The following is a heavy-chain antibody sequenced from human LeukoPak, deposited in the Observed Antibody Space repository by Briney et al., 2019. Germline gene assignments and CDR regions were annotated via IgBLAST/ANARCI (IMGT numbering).Heavy chain of an antibody. J-gene: IGHJ6*03. Sequence: GGSLRLSCVASGFTFSSYWMHWVRQAPGKGLEWVANIDQDGSDKNYVGSVKGRFTISRDDAKNSLFLQMNSLRAEDTAVYYCARDRGIVGTTGYYYMDVWGKGTTVTVSS. V-gene: IGHV3-7*01. CDR2: IDQDGSDK. D-gene: IGHD1-26*01. CDR3: ARDRGIVGTTGYYYMDV. CDR1: GFTFSSYW.